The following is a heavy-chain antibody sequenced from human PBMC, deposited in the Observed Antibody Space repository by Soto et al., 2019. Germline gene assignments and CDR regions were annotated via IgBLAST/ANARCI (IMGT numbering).Heavy chain of an antibody. V-gene: IGHV1-18*01. CDR1: GYTFTSYG. J-gene: IGHJ4*02. Sequence: QVQLVQSGAEVKKPGASVKVSCKASGYTFTSYGISWVRQAPGQGLEWMGWISAYNGNTNYVQKLQGRVTMTTDTSTSTDYKERRSLRSDDTAVYYCARSGCSRGSCYSYYFDYWGQGNLVTVSS. CDR2: ISAYNGNT. CDR3: ARSGCSRGSCYSYYFDY. D-gene: IGHD2-15*01.